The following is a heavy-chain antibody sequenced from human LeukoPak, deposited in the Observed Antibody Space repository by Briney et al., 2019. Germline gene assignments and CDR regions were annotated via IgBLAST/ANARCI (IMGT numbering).Heavy chain of an antibody. V-gene: IGHV3-7*05. D-gene: IGHD5-18*01. CDR3: ARVDTALVHYGMGV. CDR1: GFTFSSYW. Sequence: GGSLRLSCAASGFTFSSYWMSWVRQAPGKGLEWMANIKFDGSEKYYVDSVKGRFTISRDNAKNSLYLQMDSLRAEDTAVYYCARVDTALVHYGMGVWGQGTTVTVSS. J-gene: IGHJ6*02. CDR2: IKFDGSEK.